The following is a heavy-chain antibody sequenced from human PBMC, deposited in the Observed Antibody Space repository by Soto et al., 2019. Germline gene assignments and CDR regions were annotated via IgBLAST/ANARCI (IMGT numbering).Heavy chain of an antibody. Sequence: PGESLRLSCAASGFTLSNFEMHWVRQAPGKGLEWVSYINTAGSTKYYAESVKRGFTIFRVNDRKSTFLQMNSLRAEDTAVYYCARAECSTPNCLTAYYSYGLDVWGQGTTVTVSS. V-gene: IGHV3-48*03. CDR1: GFTLSNFE. J-gene: IGHJ6*02. D-gene: IGHD2-2*01. CDR2: INTAGSTK. CDR3: ARAECSTPNCLTAYYSYGLDV.